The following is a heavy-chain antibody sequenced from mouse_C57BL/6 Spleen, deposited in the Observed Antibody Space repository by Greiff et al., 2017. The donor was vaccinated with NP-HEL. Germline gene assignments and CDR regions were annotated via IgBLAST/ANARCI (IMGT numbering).Heavy chain of an antibody. CDR2: IYPGDGDT. CDR1: GYAFSSYW. Sequence: QVQLQQSGAELVKPGASVKISCKASGYAFSSYWMNWVTQRPGKGLEWIGQIYPGDGDTNYNGKFKGKATLTADKSSSTAYMQLSSLTSEDSAVYFCARFTTVVATRWYFDVWGTGTTVTVSS. V-gene: IGHV1-80*01. D-gene: IGHD1-1*01. J-gene: IGHJ1*03. CDR3: ARFTTVVATRWYFDV.